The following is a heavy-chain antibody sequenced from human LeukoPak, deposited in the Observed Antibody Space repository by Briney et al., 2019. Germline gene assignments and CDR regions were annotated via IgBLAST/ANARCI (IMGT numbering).Heavy chain of an antibody. J-gene: IGHJ4*02. V-gene: IGHV3-49*04. CDR3: TRSGWWLNRYYFDY. CDR1: GFTFGDYA. D-gene: IGHD2-15*01. Sequence: GGSLRLSCTASGFTFGDYAMSWVRQAPGKGLEWVGFIRSKAYGGTTEYAASVKGRFTISRDDSKSIAYLQMNSLKTEDTAVYYCTRSGWWLNRYYFDYWGQGTLVTVSS. CDR2: IRSKAYGGTT.